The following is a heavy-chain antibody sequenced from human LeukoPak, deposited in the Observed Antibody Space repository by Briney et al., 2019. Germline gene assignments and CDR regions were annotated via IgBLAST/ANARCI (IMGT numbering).Heavy chain of an antibody. V-gene: IGHV3-30-3*01. Sequence: GGSLRLSCVASGFTFSSYAMHWVRQAPGKGLEWVAVISYDGSNKYYADSVKGRFTISRDNSKNTLYLQMNSLRAEDTAVYYCASPDYYDSSGYYSPYYFDYWGQGTLVTVSS. J-gene: IGHJ4*02. CDR1: GFTFSSYA. D-gene: IGHD3-22*01. CDR3: ASPDYYDSSGYYSPYYFDY. CDR2: ISYDGSNK.